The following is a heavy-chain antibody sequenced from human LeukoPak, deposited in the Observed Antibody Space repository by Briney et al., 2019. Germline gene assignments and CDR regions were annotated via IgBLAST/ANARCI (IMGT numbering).Heavy chain of an antibody. D-gene: IGHD6-19*01. V-gene: IGHV4-4*02. CDR3: ARYGSGGTTGYYYGMDV. CDR1: GGSISSSNW. J-gene: IGHJ6*02. Sequence: PSETLSLTCAVSGGSISSSNWWSWVRQPPGKGLEWIGEIYHSGSTNYNSSLKSRVTISVDKSKNQFSLKLSSVTAADTAVYYCARYGSGGTTGYYYGMDVWGQGTTVTVSS. CDR2: IYHSGST.